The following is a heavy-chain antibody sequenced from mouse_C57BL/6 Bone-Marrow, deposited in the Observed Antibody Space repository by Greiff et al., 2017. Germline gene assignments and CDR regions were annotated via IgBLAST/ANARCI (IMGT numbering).Heavy chain of an antibody. D-gene: IGHD1-1*01. J-gene: IGHJ3*01. CDR3: ASGYGSSGAWFAY. V-gene: IGHV8-8*01. CDR2: IWWDDDK. CDR1: GFSLSTFGMG. Sequence: QVTLKECGPGILQPSQTLSLTCSFSGFSLSTFGMGVGWIRQPSGKGLEWRAHIWWDDDKYYNPALKSRLTISKDTSKNQVFLKIANVDTADTATYYCASGYGSSGAWFAYWGQGTLVTVSA.